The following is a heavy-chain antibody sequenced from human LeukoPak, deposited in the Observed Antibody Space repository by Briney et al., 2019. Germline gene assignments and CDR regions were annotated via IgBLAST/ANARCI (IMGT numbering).Heavy chain of an antibody. Sequence: PGGSLRLSCAASGFTFSDYSMNWVRQAPGKGREWLSFIGGRGSTVYYADSVKGRFTISRDNAKRSLYLQMNSLRVEDTALYYCARDKTTGFKNDFDSWGQGTLVTVSP. V-gene: IGHV3-48*04. CDR2: IGGRGSTV. CDR1: GFTFSDYS. D-gene: IGHD5-24*01. J-gene: IGHJ4*02. CDR3: ARDKTTGFKNDFDS.